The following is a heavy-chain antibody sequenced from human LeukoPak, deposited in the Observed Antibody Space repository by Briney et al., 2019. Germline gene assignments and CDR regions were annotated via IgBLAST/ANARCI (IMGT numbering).Heavy chain of an antibody. CDR2: ISGSGSTT. Sequence: GGSLRLSCAASGFTFSSYTVTWVRLAPGKGLEWVSSISGSGSTTYFADSVKGRFTISRDNSKNTLYLQMNSLRAEDTAVYYCAKDSTVSGSYYGMDIWGQGTTVTVSS. J-gene: IGHJ6*02. CDR1: GFTFSSYT. V-gene: IGHV3-23*01. CDR3: AKDSTVSGSYYGMDI. D-gene: IGHD3-22*01.